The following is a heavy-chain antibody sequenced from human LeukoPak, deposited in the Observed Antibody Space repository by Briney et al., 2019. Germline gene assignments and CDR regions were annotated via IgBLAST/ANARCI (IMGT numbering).Heavy chain of an antibody. CDR1: GGSISGHY. J-gene: IGHJ4*02. Sequence: SETLSLTCTVSGGSISGHYWTWIRQPAGRGLEWIGRIYSSGSTYYNPSLMSRATISLDTSNNQFSLRVTSVTAADTAVYYCARGKEIAAGAGYFSFDYWGQGTLVSVSS. CDR2: IYSSGST. CDR3: ARGKEIAAGAGYFSFDY. D-gene: IGHD2-21*01. V-gene: IGHV4-4*07.